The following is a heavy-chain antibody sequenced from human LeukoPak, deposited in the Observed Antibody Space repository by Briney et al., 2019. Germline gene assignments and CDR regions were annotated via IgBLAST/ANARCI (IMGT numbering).Heavy chain of an antibody. CDR2: IIPILGIA. Sequence: SVKVSWKASGGTFSSYAISWVRQAPGQGLEWMGRIIPILGIANYAQKFQGRVTITADKSTSTAYMELSSLRSEDTAVYYCASDVDIVATDWVAYWGQGTLVTVSS. CDR1: GGTFSSYA. D-gene: IGHD5-12*01. CDR3: ASDVDIVATDWVAY. V-gene: IGHV1-69*04. J-gene: IGHJ4*02.